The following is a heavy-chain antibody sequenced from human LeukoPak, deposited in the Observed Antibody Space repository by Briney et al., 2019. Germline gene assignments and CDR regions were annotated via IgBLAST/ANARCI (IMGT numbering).Heavy chain of an antibody. CDR2: IYPSDSDT. J-gene: IGHJ4*02. Sequence: GESLKISCKGSGYRFTSYWIGWVRQMPGKGLEWMGIIYPSDSDTRYSPSFQGQVTISADKSISTAYLQWSSLKASDTAMYYRARQPNDYSNYIGYWGQGTLVTVSS. V-gene: IGHV5-51*01. CDR1: GYRFTSYW. CDR3: ARQPNDYSNYIGY. D-gene: IGHD4-11*01.